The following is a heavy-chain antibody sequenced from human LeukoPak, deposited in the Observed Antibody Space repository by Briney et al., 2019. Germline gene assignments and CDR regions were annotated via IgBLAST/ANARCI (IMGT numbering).Heavy chain of an antibody. CDR3: ARDGDYYGSGSMDV. D-gene: IGHD3-10*01. CDR1: GFTFSNYW. Sequence: GGSLRLSCAASGFTFSNYWMHWVRQAPGKGLVWVSRINNVGSSTAYADYVKGRFTISRDNAKNTLYLQMNSLRAEDTAVYYCARDGDYYGSGSMDVWGKGTTVTISS. J-gene: IGHJ6*03. CDR2: INNVGSST. V-gene: IGHV3-74*03.